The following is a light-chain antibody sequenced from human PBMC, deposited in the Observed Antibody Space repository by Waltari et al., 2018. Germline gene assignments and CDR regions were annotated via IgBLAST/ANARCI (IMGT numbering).Light chain of an antibody. J-gene: IGLJ1*01. CDR1: SSDVGAYNY. CDR3: FSYAGSNTFV. Sequence: QSALTQPPSASGSPGQSVPISCTGTSSDVGAYNYVPWYHQHPGKAPKFMIYEVNKRPSGVPDRFSGSKSGNTASLTISGLQAEDEADYYCFSYAGSNTFVFGTGTEVTVL. V-gene: IGLV2-8*01. CDR2: EVN.